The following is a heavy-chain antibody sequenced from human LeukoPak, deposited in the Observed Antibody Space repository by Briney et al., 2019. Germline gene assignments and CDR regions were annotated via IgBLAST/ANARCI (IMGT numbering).Heavy chain of an antibody. CDR3: ARVELGYQLPSYMDV. CDR1: GFTFSSYA. Sequence: GGSLRLSCAASGFTFSSYAMHWVRQAPGKGLEWVAVISYDGSNKYYADSVKGRFTISRDNSKNTLYLQMNSLRAEDTAVYYCARVELGYQLPSYMDVWGQGTTVTVSS. V-gene: IGHV3-30-3*01. CDR2: ISYDGSNK. D-gene: IGHD2-2*01. J-gene: IGHJ6*02.